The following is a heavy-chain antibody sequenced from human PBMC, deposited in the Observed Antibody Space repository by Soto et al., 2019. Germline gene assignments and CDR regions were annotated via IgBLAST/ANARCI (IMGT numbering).Heavy chain of an antibody. D-gene: IGHD2-21*02. CDR3: AHGSCFGADCYPNPYFDF. V-gene: IGHV2-5*02. Sequence: QITLKESGPTLVKPTQTLTLTCTFSGFSLSTTEEGVGWIRQPPGKAPEWLALIYWDDDKRYSPSLKTRLTTTKDTSKNQVVLTVTTLDPVDTSTYYCAHGSCFGADCYPNPYFDFWGQRILVTVSS. CDR2: IYWDDDK. J-gene: IGHJ4*02. CDR1: GFSLSTTEEG.